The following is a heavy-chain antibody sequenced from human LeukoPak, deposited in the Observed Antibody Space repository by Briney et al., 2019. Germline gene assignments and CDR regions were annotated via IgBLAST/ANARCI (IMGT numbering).Heavy chain of an antibody. Sequence: NPSETLSLTCTVSGVSISSGNYYWTWLRQPAGKGLEWIGRIYTTGTTTNYNPSLKSRVSISVDTSKNLFSLKLSSVTAADTAVYYCARGLRLVAVAFKGPRWFDPWGQGTLVTVSS. CDR2: IYTTGTT. D-gene: IGHD6-19*01. V-gene: IGHV4-61*02. J-gene: IGHJ5*02. CDR1: GVSISSGNYY. CDR3: ARGLRLVAVAFKGPRWFDP.